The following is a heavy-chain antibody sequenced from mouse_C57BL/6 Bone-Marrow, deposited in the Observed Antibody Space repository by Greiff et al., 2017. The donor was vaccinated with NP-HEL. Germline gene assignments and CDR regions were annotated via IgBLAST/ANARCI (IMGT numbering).Heavy chain of an antibody. D-gene: IGHD2-2*01. CDR2: ISYDGSN. CDR1: GYSITSGYY. V-gene: IGHV3-6*01. J-gene: IGHJ2*01. Sequence: ESGPGLVKPSQSLSLTCSVTGYSITSGYYWNWIRQFPGNKLEWMGYISYDGSNNYNPSLKNRISITRDTSKNQFFLKLNSVTTEDTATYYCARDMVTTGDYWGQGTTLTVSS. CDR3: ARDMVTTGDY.